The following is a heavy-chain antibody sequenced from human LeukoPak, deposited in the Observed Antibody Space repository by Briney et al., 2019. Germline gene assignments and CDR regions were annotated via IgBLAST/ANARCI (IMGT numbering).Heavy chain of an antibody. CDR1: GFTFSSYA. CDR2: ISASGGRT. Sequence: PGGSLRLSCAASGFTFSSYAMSWVRQAPGKGLEWVSSISASGGRTYHADSVKGRFTISRDNSKNTLYLQMNSLRAEDTAVYFCATPPTVTRNYWGQGILATVSS. D-gene: IGHD4-17*01. CDR3: ATPPTVTRNY. J-gene: IGHJ4*02. V-gene: IGHV3-23*01.